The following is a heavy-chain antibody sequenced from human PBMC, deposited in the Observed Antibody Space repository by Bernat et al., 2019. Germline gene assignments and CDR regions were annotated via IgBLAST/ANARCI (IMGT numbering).Heavy chain of an antibody. CDR1: GFTFDDYG. D-gene: IGHD3-16*02. CDR3: AIVSSDYVWGSYRYTLDDYYYYGMDV. J-gene: IGHJ6*02. V-gene: IGHV3-20*04. CDR2: INWNGGST. Sequence: EVQLVESGGGVVRPGGSLRLSCAASGFTFDDYGMSWVRQAPGKGLEWVSGINWNGGSTGYADSVKGRFTISRDNAKNSLYLQMNSLRAEDTALYYCAIVSSDYVWGSYRYTLDDYYYYGMDVWGQGTTVTVSS.